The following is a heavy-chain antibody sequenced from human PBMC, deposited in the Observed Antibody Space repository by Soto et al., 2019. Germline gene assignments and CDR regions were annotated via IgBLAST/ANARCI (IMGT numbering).Heavy chain of an antibody. Sequence: EVQLVESGGGLVQPGGSLRLSCAASGFTFNNFWMYWVRQTPEKGLVWVSGINSDGTTTIYADSVKGRFTIPRDNAKNTLYLQMNSLTVEDTAIYYCVRDIRWGQQTLVTVSS. CDR2: INSDGTTT. CDR3: VRDIR. CDR1: GFTFNNFW. V-gene: IGHV3-74*01. J-gene: IGHJ4*02.